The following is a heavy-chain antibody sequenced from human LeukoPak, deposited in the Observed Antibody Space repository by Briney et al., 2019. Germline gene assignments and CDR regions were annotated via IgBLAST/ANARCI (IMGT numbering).Heavy chain of an antibody. D-gene: IGHD6-13*01. CDR2: INHSGST. Sequence: SETLSLTCTVSGGSISSYYWSWIRQPPGKGLEWIGEINHSGSTNYNPSLKSRVTISVDTSKNQFSLKLSSVTAADTAVYYCARCIAARHYYYYYYIDVWGKGTTVTVSS. CDR1: GGSISSYY. J-gene: IGHJ6*03. CDR3: ARCIAARHYYYYYYIDV. V-gene: IGHV4-34*01.